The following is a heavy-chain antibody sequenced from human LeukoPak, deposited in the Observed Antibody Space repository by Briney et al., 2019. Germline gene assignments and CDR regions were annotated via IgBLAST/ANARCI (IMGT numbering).Heavy chain of an antibody. CDR3: AKDTASSWWYFDL. V-gene: IGHV3-23*01. CDR1: GFTFSSYA. D-gene: IGHD5-18*01. CDR2: IGGSGGST. J-gene: IGHJ2*01. Sequence: PGGSLRLSCVASGFTFSSYAMSWVRQAPGKGLEWVSAIGGSGGSTYYADSVKGRFTISRDNSKNTLYLQMNSLRAEDTAVYYCAKDTASSWWYFDLWGRGTLVTVSS.